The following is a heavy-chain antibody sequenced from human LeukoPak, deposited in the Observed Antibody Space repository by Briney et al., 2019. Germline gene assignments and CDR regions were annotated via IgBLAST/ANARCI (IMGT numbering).Heavy chain of an antibody. D-gene: IGHD5-12*01. CDR1: GFTFSNAW. CDR3: TTGSGYGTSYYYYYYMDV. J-gene: IGHJ6*03. CDR2: IKSKTDGGTT. V-gene: IGHV3-15*01. Sequence: GGSLRLSCAASGFTFSNAWMSWVRQAPGKGLEWVGRIKSKTDGGTTDYAAPVKGRFTISRDDSKNTLYLQMNSLKTEDTAVYYCTTGSGYGTSYYYYYYMDVWGKGTTVTVSS.